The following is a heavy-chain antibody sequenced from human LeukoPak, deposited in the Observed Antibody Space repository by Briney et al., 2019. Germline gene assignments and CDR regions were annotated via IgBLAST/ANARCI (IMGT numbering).Heavy chain of an antibody. V-gene: IGHV6-1*01. CDR2: TYYRSKWYN. Sequence: SQTLSLSCAISGDSVSSNSAAWDWIRQSPSRGLEWLGRTYYRSKWYNEHAVSVKSRIIINPDTSKNQLCMQLNSVTPEDTSVYYCAKGEKQSGTVSDCWGQGTLVTASS. J-gene: IGHJ4*02. D-gene: IGHD1-26*01. CDR3: AKGEKQSGTVSDC. CDR1: GDSVSSNSAA.